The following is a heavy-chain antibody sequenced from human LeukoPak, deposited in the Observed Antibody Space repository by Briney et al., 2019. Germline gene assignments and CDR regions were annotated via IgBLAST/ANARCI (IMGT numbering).Heavy chain of an antibody. J-gene: IGHJ4*02. CDR3: ARREYYDILTGYQNPDYYFDY. D-gene: IGHD3-9*01. V-gene: IGHV4-39*01. CDR2: IYYSGST. Sequence: PSETLSLTCTVSGGSISSSSYYWGWIRQPPGKGLEWIGSIYYSGSTYYNPSLKSRVTISVDTSKNQFSLKLSSVTAADTAVYYCARREYYDILTGYQNPDYYFDYWGQGTLVTASS. CDR1: GGSISSSSYY.